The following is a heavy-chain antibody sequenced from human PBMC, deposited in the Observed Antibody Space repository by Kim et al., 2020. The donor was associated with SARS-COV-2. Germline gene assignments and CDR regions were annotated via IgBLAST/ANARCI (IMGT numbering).Heavy chain of an antibody. D-gene: IGHD2-15*01. CDR2: T. J-gene: IGHJ4*02. V-gene: IGHV4-39*01. CDR3: ARRPTGGYFEY. Sequence: TYDNPALQSLVTISVETSKNQFSRKLSSVTAADTAVYYCARRPTGGYFEYWGQGNLVTVSS.